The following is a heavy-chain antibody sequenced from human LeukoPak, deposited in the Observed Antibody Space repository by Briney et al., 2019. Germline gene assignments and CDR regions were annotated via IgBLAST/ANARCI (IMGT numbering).Heavy chain of an antibody. D-gene: IGHD3-10*01. CDR3: ASSHPMVRFGELPLDY. V-gene: IGHV1-2*02. CDR1: GYTFTGYY. J-gene: IGHJ4*02. Sequence: GASVKVSCKASGYTFTGYYMHWVRQAPGQGLEWMGWINPNSGGTNYAQKFQGRVTMTRDTSISTAYMELSRLRSDDTAVYYCASSHPMVRFGELPLDYWGQGTLVTVSS. CDR2: INPNSGGT.